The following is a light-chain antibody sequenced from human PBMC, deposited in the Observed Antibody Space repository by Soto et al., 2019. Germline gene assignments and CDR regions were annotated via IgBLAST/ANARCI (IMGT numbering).Light chain of an antibody. CDR1: SSDVGGYNY. CDR3: SSYTSSSISYV. Sequence: QSALTQPASVSGSPGQSITISCTGTSSDVGGYNYVSWYQQHPGKAPKLMIYDVSNRPSGVSNRFSGSKSGNTASLTISGLQAEDEADSYCSSYTSSSISYVFGTGTKVTVL. J-gene: IGLJ1*01. CDR2: DVS. V-gene: IGLV2-14*01.